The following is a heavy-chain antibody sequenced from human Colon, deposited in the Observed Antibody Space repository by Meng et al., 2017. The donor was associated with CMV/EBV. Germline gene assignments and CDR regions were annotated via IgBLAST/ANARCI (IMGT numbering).Heavy chain of an antibody. CDR3: ARPDVLFESTTNYAAFDV. CDR2: ISSTGNTI. CDR1: GFIFSGYQ. D-gene: IGHD3-16*01. V-gene: IGHV3-48*03. J-gene: IGHJ3*01. Sequence: GESLKISCTASGFIFSGYQMNWIRQAPGKGLEWIAYISSTGNTIYYADSVRGRFTISRDNAKNSVYLQMSSLRAEDTAVYYCARPDVLFESTTNYAAFDVWGQGTLVTVSS.